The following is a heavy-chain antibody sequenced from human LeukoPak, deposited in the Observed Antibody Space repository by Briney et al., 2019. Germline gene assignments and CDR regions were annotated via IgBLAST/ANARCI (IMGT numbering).Heavy chain of an antibody. D-gene: IGHD5-24*01. CDR3: AGRGWEATPFLSEYYYYMDV. Sequence: GTSLRLSCAASGFTFSSYAMHWVRQAPGKGLEWVAVISYDGSNKYYADSVKGRFTISRDNSKNTLYLQMNSLRAEDTAVYYCAGRGWEATPFLSEYYYYMDVWGKGTTVTVSS. CDR1: GFTFSSYA. V-gene: IGHV3-30*01. CDR2: ISYDGSNK. J-gene: IGHJ6*03.